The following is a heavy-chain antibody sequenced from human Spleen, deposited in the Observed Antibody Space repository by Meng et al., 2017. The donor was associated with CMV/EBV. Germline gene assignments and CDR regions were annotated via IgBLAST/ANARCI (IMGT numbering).Heavy chain of an antibody. CDR2: ISWNSGRI. D-gene: IGHD4-23*01. J-gene: IGHJ5*02. CDR1: GFTFGDYD. CDR3: VRDSSEATVAAYWFDP. V-gene: IGHV3-9*01. Sequence: GGSLRLSCVASGFTFGDYDMHWVRQAPGKGLEWVSGISWNSGRIGYADSVKGRFTISRDNARNSLYLQMNSLRAEDTALYYCVRDSSEATVAAYWFDPWGQGTQVTVSS.